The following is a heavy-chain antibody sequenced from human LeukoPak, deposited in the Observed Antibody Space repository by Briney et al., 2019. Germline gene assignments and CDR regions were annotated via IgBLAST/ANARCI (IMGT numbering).Heavy chain of an antibody. J-gene: IGHJ4*02. Sequence: PSETLSLTCTVSGGSISSYYWSWIRQPPGKGLEWIGYIYYSGSTNYNPSLKSRVTISVETSKNEFSLKLRSVTAADTAVYYCARDERYDSSGYPFDYWGQGTLVTVSS. V-gene: IGHV4-59*01. CDR3: ARDERYDSSGYPFDY. CDR1: GGSISSYY. CDR2: IYYSGST. D-gene: IGHD3-22*01.